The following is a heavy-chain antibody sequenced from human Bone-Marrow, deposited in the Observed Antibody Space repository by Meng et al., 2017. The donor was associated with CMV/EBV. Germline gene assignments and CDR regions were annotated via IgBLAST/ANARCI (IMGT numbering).Heavy chain of an antibody. V-gene: IGHV2-5*01. CDR1: FALLAPGVD. Sequence: FALLAPGVDVGWLRKRPGKGQEWDALVYWNENERYSQSLKRKLRITKATYNNQVVLTITNMDPVDTATCYCVRSPYDRGTQPSYFDYWGLGTLVTVSS. J-gene: IGHJ4*02. D-gene: IGHD5-12*01. CDR2: VYWNENE. CDR3: VRSPYDRGTQPSYFDY.